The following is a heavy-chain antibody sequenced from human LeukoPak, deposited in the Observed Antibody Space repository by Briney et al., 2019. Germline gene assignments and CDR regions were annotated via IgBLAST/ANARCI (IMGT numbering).Heavy chain of an antibody. V-gene: IGHV4-59*01. D-gene: IGHD2-15*01. CDR2: IYYSGST. CDR1: GGSISSYY. CDR3: ARDEVRYCSGGSCYSGGYFDY. J-gene: IGHJ4*02. Sequence: SETLSLTCTVSGGSISSYYWSWIRQPPGKGPEWIGYIYYSGSTNYNPSLKSRVTISVDTSKNQFSLKLSSVTAADTAVYYCARDEVRYCSGGSCYSGGYFDYWGQGTLVTVSS.